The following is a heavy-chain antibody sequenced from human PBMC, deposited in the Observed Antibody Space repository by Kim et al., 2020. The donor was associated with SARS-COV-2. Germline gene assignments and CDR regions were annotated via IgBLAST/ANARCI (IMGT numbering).Heavy chain of an antibody. CDR3: ASPSYGSGSYSSYYYYGMDV. CDR1: GGTFSSYA. V-gene: IGHV1-69*04. Sequence: SVKVSCKASGGTFSSYAISWVRQAPGQGLEWMGRIIPILGIANYAQKFQGRVTITADKSTSTAYMELSSLRSEDTAVYYCASPSYGSGSYSSYYYYGMDVWGQGTTVTVSS. CDR2: IIPILGIA. D-gene: IGHD3-10*01. J-gene: IGHJ6*02.